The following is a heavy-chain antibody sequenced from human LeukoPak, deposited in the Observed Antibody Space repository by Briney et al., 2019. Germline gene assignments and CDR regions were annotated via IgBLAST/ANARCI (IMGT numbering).Heavy chain of an antibody. CDR1: GGSISSSSYY. CDR2: IYYSGST. D-gene: IGHD2/OR15-2a*01. CDR3: ARQADVPSSIGYFDF. Sequence: PSETLSLTCTVSGGSISSSSYYWGWIRQPPGKGLEWIGSIYYSGSTYYNPSLKSRVTISLEASKNQCSLRLSSVTAADTAVYYCARQADVPSSIGYFDFWGQGAPVTVSS. J-gene: IGHJ4*02. V-gene: IGHV4-39*01.